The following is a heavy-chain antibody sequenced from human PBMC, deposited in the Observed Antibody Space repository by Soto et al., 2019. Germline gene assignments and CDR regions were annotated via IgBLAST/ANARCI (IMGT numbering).Heavy chain of an antibody. CDR3: AQVGSCWYLCMYV. J-gene: IGHJ6*02. CDR1: GGSISNYY. Sequence: QVQLQESGPGLVKPSETLSLTCTVSGGSISNYYWSWIRQRLGLGLEWIGYTYYNGSTNYNPSLKSRVTISVDTSKIQFSLQLSSVPAADTAVYYWAQVGSCWYLCMYVWGQGTTVTVSS. V-gene: IGHV4-59*13. D-gene: IGHD6-13*01. CDR2: TYYNGST.